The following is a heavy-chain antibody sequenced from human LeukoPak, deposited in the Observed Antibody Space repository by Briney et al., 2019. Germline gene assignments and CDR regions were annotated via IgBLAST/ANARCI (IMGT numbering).Heavy chain of an antibody. CDR3: ARVRPATVATKHYYFDY. Sequence: ASVKVSCKASGYTFTGYYIHWVRQAPGQGLEWMGWINPNSGGTNYAQKFQGRVTMTRDTSISTAYMELSRLRSDDTAVYYCARVRPATVATKHYYFDYWGQGTLVTVSS. J-gene: IGHJ4*02. CDR2: INPNSGGT. D-gene: IGHD5-12*01. CDR1: GYTFTGYY. V-gene: IGHV1-2*02.